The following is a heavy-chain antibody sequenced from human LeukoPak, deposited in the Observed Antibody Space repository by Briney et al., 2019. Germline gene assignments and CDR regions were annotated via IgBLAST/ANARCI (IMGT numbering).Heavy chain of an antibody. Sequence: SETLSLTCTVSGGSISSRPYYWGWVRQPPGKGLEWIGTISYSGTTYYSPSLKSRVTISLDTSKNQFSLKLSSVTAADTAIYYCARRAGEYSHPYDYWGQGTLVTVSS. CDR2: ISYSGTT. V-gene: IGHV4-39*07. J-gene: IGHJ4*02. CDR3: ARRAGEYSHPYDY. CDR1: GGSISSRPYY. D-gene: IGHD2-15*01.